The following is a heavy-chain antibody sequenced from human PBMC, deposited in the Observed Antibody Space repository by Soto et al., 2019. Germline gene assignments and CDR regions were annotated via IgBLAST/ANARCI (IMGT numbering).Heavy chain of an antibody. Sequence: SETLSLTCAVYGGSFSGYYWSWIRQPPGKGLEWIGEINHSGSTNYNPSLKSRVTISVDTSKNQFSLKLSSVTAADTAVYYCATPRSGCSSTSCYSNFDYWGQGTLVTVSS. D-gene: IGHD2-2*01. CDR2: INHSGST. V-gene: IGHV4-34*01. CDR3: ATPRSGCSSTSCYSNFDY. CDR1: GGSFSGYY. J-gene: IGHJ4*02.